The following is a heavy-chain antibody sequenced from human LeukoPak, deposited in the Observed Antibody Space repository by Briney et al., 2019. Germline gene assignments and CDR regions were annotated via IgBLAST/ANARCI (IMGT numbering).Heavy chain of an antibody. V-gene: IGHV4-59*01. Sequence: SETLSLTCTVSGGSISSYYWSWIRQPPGKGLEWIGYIYYSGGTNYNPSLKSRVTISVDTSKNQFSLKLSSVTAADTAVYYCARRELFGEAFDYWGQGTLVTVSS. CDR3: ARRELFGEAFDY. CDR2: IYYSGGT. J-gene: IGHJ4*02. CDR1: GGSISSYY. D-gene: IGHD3-10*01.